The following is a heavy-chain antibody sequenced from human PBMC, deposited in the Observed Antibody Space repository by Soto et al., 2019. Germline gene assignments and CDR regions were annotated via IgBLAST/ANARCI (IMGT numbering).Heavy chain of an antibody. V-gene: IGHV1-2*04. CDR3: AREVHGWFGGYYYYGMDV. D-gene: IGHD3-10*01. J-gene: IGHJ6*02. Sequence: QVQLVQSGAEVKKPGASVKVSCKASGYTFTGYYMHWVRQAPGQGLEWMGWINPNSGGTNYAQKFKGWVTMTRDTSISTAYMELSRLRSDDTAVYYCAREVHGWFGGYYYYGMDVWGRGTTVTVSS. CDR2: INPNSGGT. CDR1: GYTFTGYY.